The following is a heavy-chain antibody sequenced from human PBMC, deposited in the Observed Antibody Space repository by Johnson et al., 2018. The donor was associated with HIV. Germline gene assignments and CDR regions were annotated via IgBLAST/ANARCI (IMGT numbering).Heavy chain of an antibody. Sequence: LLVESGGGLVQPGGSLRLSCAASGFTFGSYAMSWVRQAPGKGLEWVSVIYTGSDSTSYTDSVKDRFTISRDSSQNAVYLQMSSLRAEDTALYYCARGSSGSFDLWGRGTMVTVSS. D-gene: IGHD6-6*01. J-gene: IGHJ3*01. CDR1: GFTFGSYA. V-gene: IGHV3-23*03. CDR2: IYTGSDST. CDR3: ARGSSGSFDL.